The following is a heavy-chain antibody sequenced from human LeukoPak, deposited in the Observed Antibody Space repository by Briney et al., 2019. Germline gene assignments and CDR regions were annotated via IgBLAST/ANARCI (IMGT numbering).Heavy chain of an antibody. D-gene: IGHD1-1*01. CDR2: INPNSGGT. V-gene: IGHV1-2*02. Sequence: GASVKVSCKASGYTFTGYYMHWVRQAPGQGLEWMGWINPNSGGTNYAQKFQGKVTMTRDTSISTAYMELSRLRSDDTAVYYCARGLYNWNDEGYFDYWGQGTLVTVSS. CDR1: GYTFTGYY. J-gene: IGHJ4*02. CDR3: ARGLYNWNDEGYFDY.